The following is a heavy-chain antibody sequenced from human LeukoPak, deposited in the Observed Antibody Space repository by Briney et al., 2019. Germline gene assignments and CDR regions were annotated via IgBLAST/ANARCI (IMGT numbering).Heavy chain of an antibody. Sequence: GASVTFSCKASGYTFTSYGISWVRQAPGQGLEWMGWISAYNGNTNYAQKLQGRVTMTTDTSTSTAYMELRSLRSDDTAVYYCARAAIRITMIVVDDYWGQGTLVTVSS. CDR3: ARAAIRITMIVVDDY. J-gene: IGHJ4*02. V-gene: IGHV1-18*01. CDR2: ISAYNGNT. CDR1: GYTFTSYG. D-gene: IGHD3-22*01.